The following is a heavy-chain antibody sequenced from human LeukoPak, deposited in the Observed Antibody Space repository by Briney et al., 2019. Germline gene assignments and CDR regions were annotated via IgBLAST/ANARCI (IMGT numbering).Heavy chain of an antibody. D-gene: IGHD2-2*01. J-gene: IGHJ4*02. Sequence: PGGSLRLSCAASGFTFSSYGMHWVRQAPGKGLEWVAFIRYDGSNKYYADSVKGRFTISRDSSKNTLYLQMNSLRVEDTAVYYCAKNIVVVPAAMDYWGQGTLVTVSS. CDR2: IRYDGSNK. CDR1: GFTFSSYG. CDR3: AKNIVVVPAAMDY. V-gene: IGHV3-30*02.